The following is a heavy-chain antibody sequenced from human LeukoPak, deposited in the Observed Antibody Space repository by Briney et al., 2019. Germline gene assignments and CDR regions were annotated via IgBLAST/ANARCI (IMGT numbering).Heavy chain of an antibody. Sequence: GGSLRLSCAASGFTVSSNYMSWVRQAPGKGLEWVSIIYSDGTTYYADSVKGRFTVSRDNSKNTLYLQMNSLRVEDTAVYYCAKLLGTSWGQGTLVTVSS. J-gene: IGHJ5*02. D-gene: IGHD2/OR15-2a*01. CDR2: IYSDGTT. V-gene: IGHV3-53*01. CDR1: GFTVSSNY. CDR3: AKLLGTS.